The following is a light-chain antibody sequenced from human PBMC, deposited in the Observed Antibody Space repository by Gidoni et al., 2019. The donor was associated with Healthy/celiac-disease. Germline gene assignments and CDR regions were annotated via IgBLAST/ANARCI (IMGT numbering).Light chain of an antibody. CDR3: QSADSSGTYVV. Sequence: SYELTQPPSVSVSPGQTARITCSGDALPKQDAYWYQQKPGQDPVLVIYKDSERPSGIPERFSGSSSGTTVTLTISGVQPEDEADYYCQSADSSGTYVVFGGGTKLTVL. J-gene: IGLJ2*01. CDR1: ALPKQD. V-gene: IGLV3-25*02. CDR2: KDS.